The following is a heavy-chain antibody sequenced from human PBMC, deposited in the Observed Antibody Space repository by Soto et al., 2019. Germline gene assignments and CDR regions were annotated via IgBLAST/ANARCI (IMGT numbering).Heavy chain of an antibody. CDR1: GFTFSSYS. CDR3: ASTGYSSSWSSNNWFDP. V-gene: IGHV3-21*01. Sequence: GGSLRLSCAASGFTFSSYSMNWVRQAPGKGLEWVSSISSSSSYIYYADSVKGRFTISRDNAKNSLYLQMNSLRAEDTAVYYCASTGYSSSWSSNNWFDPWGQGTLVTVSS. CDR2: ISSSSSYI. D-gene: IGHD6-13*01. J-gene: IGHJ5*02.